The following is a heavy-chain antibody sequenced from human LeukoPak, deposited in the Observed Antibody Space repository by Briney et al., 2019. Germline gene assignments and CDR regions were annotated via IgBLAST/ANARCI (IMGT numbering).Heavy chain of an antibody. CDR3: ARGSIQQGDY. Sequence: SVKVSCKASGGTFSSYAISWVRQAPGQGLEWMGGIIPIFGTANYAQKFQGRVTMTRDTSISTAYMELSRLRSDDTAVYYCARGSIQQGDYWGQGTLVTVSS. D-gene: IGHD5-18*01. V-gene: IGHV1-69*05. CDR2: IIPIFGTA. CDR1: GGTFSSYA. J-gene: IGHJ4*02.